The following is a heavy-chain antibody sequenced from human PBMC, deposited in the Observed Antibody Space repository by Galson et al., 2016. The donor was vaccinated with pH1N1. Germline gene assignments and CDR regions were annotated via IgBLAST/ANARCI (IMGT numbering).Heavy chain of an antibody. CDR3: ARGGFYYDSSGPSYGMDV. J-gene: IGHJ6*02. Sequence: WIRQSPSRGLEWLGRTYYRSKWYNDYAVSVKSRITINPDTSKYQFSLQLNSVTPEDTAVYYCARGGFYYDSSGPSYGMDVWGQGTTVTVSS. V-gene: IGHV6-1*01. D-gene: IGHD3-22*01. CDR2: TYYRSKWYN.